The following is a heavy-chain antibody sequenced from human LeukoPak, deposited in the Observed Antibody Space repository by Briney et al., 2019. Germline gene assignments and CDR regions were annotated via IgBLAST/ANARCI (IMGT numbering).Heavy chain of an antibody. CDR1: GFTFSTHW. Sequence: GGSWSFSGAASGFTFSTHWMGWFRQAPGKGLEGVASIHEAGSDKSYVDSVKGRFTISRDNARNSLYLQMNGLRAEDTSAYYCARDIPRSGSYEFDSWGQGTLVTVSS. CDR3: ARDIPRSGSYEFDS. J-gene: IGHJ4*02. V-gene: IGHV3-7*01. CDR2: IHEAGSDK. D-gene: IGHD1-26*01.